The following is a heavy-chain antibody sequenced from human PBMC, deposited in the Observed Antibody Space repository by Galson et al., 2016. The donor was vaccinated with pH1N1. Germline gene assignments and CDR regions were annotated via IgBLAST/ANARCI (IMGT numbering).Heavy chain of an antibody. CDR1: GFTFTSFS. CDR2: ISSAGWAI. D-gene: IGHD6-19*01. Sequence: SLRLSCAASGFTFTSFSMNWVRQAPGKGLEWVSYISSAGWAIHYADSVKGRFTISRDNAKNLLFLQMNSLRAEDTAVYYCARGGVSVAAVFDLWGQGALVTVSP. V-gene: IGHV3-48*03. J-gene: IGHJ4*02. CDR3: ARGGVSVAAVFDL.